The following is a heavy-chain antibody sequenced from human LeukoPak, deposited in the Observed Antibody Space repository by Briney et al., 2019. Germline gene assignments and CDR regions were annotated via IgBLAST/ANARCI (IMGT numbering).Heavy chain of an antibody. V-gene: IGHV1-46*01. J-gene: IGHJ4*02. Sequence: ASVKVSCKASGYTFTSYYMHWVRQAPGQGLEWMGIINPSGGSTSYAQKFQGRVTITTDESTSTAYMELSSLRSEDTAVYYCATSSHYYDSSGADYWGQGTLVTVSS. D-gene: IGHD3-22*01. CDR1: GYTFTSYY. CDR3: ATSSHYYDSSGADY. CDR2: INPSGGST.